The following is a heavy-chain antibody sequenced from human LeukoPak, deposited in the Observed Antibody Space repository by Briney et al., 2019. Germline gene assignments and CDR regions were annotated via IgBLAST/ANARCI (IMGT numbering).Heavy chain of an antibody. CDR3: ARGGLLWFGELRV. V-gene: IGHV3-23*01. CDR1: GFTFSSYA. J-gene: IGHJ4*02. CDR2: ISGSGGST. D-gene: IGHD3-10*01. Sequence: GGSLRLSCAASGFTFSSYAMSWVRQAPGKGLEWVSAISGSGGSTYYADSVKGRFTISRDNSKNTLYLQMNSLRAEDTAVYYCARGGLLWFGELRVWGQGTLVTVSS.